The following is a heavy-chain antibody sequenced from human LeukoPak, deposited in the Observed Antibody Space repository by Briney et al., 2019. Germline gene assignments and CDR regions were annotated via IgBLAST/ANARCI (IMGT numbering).Heavy chain of an antibody. Sequence: PSETLSLTYTVSGGSISSSSYYWGWIRQPPGKGLEWIGSIYYSGSTYYNPSLKSRVTISVDTSKNQFSLKLSSATAADTAVYYCAGLGYCSSTSCYPDYWGQGTLVTVSS. D-gene: IGHD2-2*01. V-gene: IGHV4-39*01. CDR1: GGSISSSSYY. J-gene: IGHJ4*02. CDR2: IYYSGST. CDR3: AGLGYCSSTSCYPDY.